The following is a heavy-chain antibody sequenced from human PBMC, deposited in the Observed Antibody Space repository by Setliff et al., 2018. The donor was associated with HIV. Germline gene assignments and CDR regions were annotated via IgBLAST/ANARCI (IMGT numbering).Heavy chain of an antibody. V-gene: IGHV3-30*01. Sequence: PGGSLRLSCAASGFTFSSYSFHWVRQAPGKGLEWVTVISHDGNNKFYAGSVKGRFTISRDNSKDTVSLHMTSLTSEDTAIYYCARDWVEAERGAFDIWGQGTMVTVSS. D-gene: IGHD1-26*01. CDR3: ARDWVEAERGAFDI. J-gene: IGHJ3*02. CDR1: GFTFSSYS. CDR2: ISHDGNNK.